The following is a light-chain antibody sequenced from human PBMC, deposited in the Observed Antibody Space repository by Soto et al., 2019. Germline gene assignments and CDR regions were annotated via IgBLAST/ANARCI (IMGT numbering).Light chain of an antibody. CDR2: DSS. J-gene: IGKJ2*02. Sequence: EVVLTQSPATLSLSPGERATLSCRASQSISIYLAWYQQKPGQAPRLLIYDSSNRATGIPARFSGSGSGTDFTLTISNAVPEDFAVDYCQQRSTWPRTFGQGTKLEIK. CDR1: QSISIY. CDR3: QQRSTWPRT. V-gene: IGKV3-11*01.